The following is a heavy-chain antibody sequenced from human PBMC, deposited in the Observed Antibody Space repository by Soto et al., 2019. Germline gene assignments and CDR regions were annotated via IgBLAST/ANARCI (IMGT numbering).Heavy chain of an antibody. V-gene: IGHV4-38-2*01. CDR2: RNHRGNT. D-gene: IGHD4-17*01. CDR3: ARSGDDYGSYIDH. CDR1: GSSISSCGF. Sequence: GILSLTSGVSGSSISSCGFWGWVRQPPGKGLEWIGSRNHRGNTYYNPSLKSRVTISIDTSKNQVSLKLTSVTAADTAVYFCARSGDDYGSYIDHWGQGTLVTVSS. J-gene: IGHJ5*02.